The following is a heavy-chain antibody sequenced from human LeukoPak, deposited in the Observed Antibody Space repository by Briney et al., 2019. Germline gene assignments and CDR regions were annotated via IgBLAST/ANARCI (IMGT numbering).Heavy chain of an antibody. CDR2: ITPIFGTA. D-gene: IGHD5-18*01. Sequence: GSSVKISSKASGGTFSNYAINWVRQAPGQGLEWMGGITPIFGTANYVHKYKGRVTITADKSTSTAYMELSRLRSEDTATYYCARASSDDTAMATPFAYWGRGTLVIVSS. CDR1: GGTFSNYA. J-gene: IGHJ4*02. CDR3: ARASSDDTAMATPFAY. V-gene: IGHV1-69*06.